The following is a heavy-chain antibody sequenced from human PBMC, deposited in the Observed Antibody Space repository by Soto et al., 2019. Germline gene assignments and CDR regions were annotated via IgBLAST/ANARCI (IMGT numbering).Heavy chain of an antibody. V-gene: IGHV3-7*01. D-gene: IGHD2-2*01. J-gene: IGHJ6*03. Sequence: GGSLRLSCAASGFTFSSYWMSWVRQAPGKGLEWVANIRQDGGEKYYVGSVNGRFTISRDNAKNSLYLQMNSLRAEDTAVYYCARVFGSTIERPTDYYYYMDVWGKGTTVTVSS. CDR2: IRQDGGEK. CDR3: ARVFGSTIERPTDYYYYMDV. CDR1: GFTFSSYW.